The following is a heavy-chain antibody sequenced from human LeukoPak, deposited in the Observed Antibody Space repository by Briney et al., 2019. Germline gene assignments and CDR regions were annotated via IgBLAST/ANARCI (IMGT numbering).Heavy chain of an antibody. J-gene: IGHJ3*02. D-gene: IGHD6-13*01. CDR3: AKASRVSRRGQLAPRVGGAFDI. CDR2: ITGSGGST. V-gene: IGHV3-23*01. CDR1: GFTFSSYA. Sequence: GGSLRLSCAASGFTFSSYAMSWVRQAPGKGLEWVSAITGSGGSTYYADSVKGRFTISRDNSKNTLYLQMNSLRAEDMALYYCAKASRVSRRGQLAPRVGGAFDIWGQGTMVTVSS.